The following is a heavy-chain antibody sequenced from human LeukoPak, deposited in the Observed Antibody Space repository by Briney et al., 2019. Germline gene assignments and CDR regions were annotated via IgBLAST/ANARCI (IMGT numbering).Heavy chain of an antibody. CDR3: AKGRGYYYDSSGSQADY. CDR1: GFTFSSYG. CDR2: IRYDGSNK. D-gene: IGHD3-22*01. J-gene: IGHJ4*02. Sequence: GGSLRLSCAASGFTFSSYGMHWVRQAPGKGLEWVAFIRYDGSNKYYADSVKGRFTISRDNSKNTLYLQMNSLRAEDTALYYCAKGRGYYYDSSGSQADYWGQGTLVTVSS. V-gene: IGHV3-30*02.